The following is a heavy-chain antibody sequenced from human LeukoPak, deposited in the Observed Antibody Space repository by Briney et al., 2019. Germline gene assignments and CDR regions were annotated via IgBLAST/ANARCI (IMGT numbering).Heavy chain of an antibody. CDR2: ISWNSGSI. CDR3: AKGAIAADAFDI. V-gene: IGHV3-9*03. J-gene: IGHJ3*02. CDR1: GFTFDDYA. D-gene: IGHD6-13*01. Sequence: GGSLRLSCAASGFTFDDYAMHWVRQAPGKGLEWVSGISWNSGSIGYADSVKGRFTISRDNAKNSLYLQMNSLRAEDMALYYCAKGAIAADAFDIWGQGTMDTVSS.